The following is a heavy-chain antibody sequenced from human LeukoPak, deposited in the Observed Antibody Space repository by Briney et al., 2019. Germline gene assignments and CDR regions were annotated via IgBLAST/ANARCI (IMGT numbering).Heavy chain of an antibody. CDR1: GYTFDDYA. CDR2: ISWNSGSI. D-gene: IGHD6-19*01. J-gene: IGHJ5*02. V-gene: IGHV3-9*01. Sequence: GRSLRLSCAASGYTFDDYAMHWVRQAPGKGLEWVSGISWNSGSIGYADSVKGRFTISRGNAKNSLYLQMNSLRAEDTAVYYCARVKGEAVANNWFDPWGQGTLVTISS. CDR3: ARVKGEAVANNWFDP.